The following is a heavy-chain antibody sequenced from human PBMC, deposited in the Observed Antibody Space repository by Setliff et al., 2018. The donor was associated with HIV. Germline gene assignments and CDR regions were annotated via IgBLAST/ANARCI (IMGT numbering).Heavy chain of an antibody. D-gene: IGHD6-19*01. V-gene: IGHV1-8*02. CDR2: MNPYSGNS. J-gene: IGHJ4*02. CDR1: GYTFATYD. Sequence: ASVKVSCKSSGYTFATYDINWVRQAAGQGLVWMGWMNPYSGNSGYAQRFHGRLTMTRDTSRGTAHMELRSLRSDDTAVYYCARVPYSSGYWGQGTLVTVS. CDR3: ARVPYSSGY.